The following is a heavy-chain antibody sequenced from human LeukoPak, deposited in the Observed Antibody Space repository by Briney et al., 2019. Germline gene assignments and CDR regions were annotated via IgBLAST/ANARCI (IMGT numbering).Heavy chain of an antibody. Sequence: GGSLRLSCAASGFTFNTYSMNWVRQAPGRGLEWVSSITSSGSSANHADSVKGRFTISRDNSKNTLYLQMNSLRAEDTAVYYCAKDCDRHIVVVTAIPCYWGQGTLVTVSS. D-gene: IGHD2-21*02. J-gene: IGHJ4*02. V-gene: IGHV3-21*04. CDR2: ITSSGSSA. CDR1: GFTFNTYS. CDR3: AKDCDRHIVVVTAIPCY.